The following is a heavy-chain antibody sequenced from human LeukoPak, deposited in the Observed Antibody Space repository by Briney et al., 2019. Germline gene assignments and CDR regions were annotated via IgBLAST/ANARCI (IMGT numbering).Heavy chain of an antibody. D-gene: IGHD7-27*01. CDR1: GLTFSNAW. J-gene: IGHJ4*02. CDR2: IKSKSDGGTT. V-gene: IGHV3-15*01. CDR3: TTAGHH. Sequence: GGSLRVSCAASGLTFSNAWMSWVRQAPGEGLEWVGRIKSKSDGGTTDYAAPVIGRFTISRDDSKNTVYLQMNSLETEDTAVYYCTTAGHHWGQGTLVIVSS.